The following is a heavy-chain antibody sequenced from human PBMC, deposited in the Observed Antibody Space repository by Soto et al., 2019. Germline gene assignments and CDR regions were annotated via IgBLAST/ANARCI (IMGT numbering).Heavy chain of an antibody. CDR2: IKQDGSEK. J-gene: IGHJ6*03. V-gene: IGHV3-7*01. Sequence: GGSLRLSCAASGFTFSSYWMSWVRQAPGKGLEWVANIKQDGSEKYYVDSVKGRFTISRDNAKNSLYLQMNSLRAEDTAVYYCARVGWGYCSSTSCPDVYYYYMDVWGKGTTVTVSS. D-gene: IGHD2-2*01. CDR3: ARVGWGYCSSTSCPDVYYYYMDV. CDR1: GFTFSSYW.